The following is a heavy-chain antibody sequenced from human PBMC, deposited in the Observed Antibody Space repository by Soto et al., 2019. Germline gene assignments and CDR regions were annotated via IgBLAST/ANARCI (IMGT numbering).Heavy chain of an antibody. D-gene: IGHD3-9*01. CDR1: GFTFSSYG. Sequence: QVQLVESGGGVVQPGRSLRLSCAASGFTFSSYGMHWVRQAPGKGLEWVAVIWYDGSNKYYADFVKGRFTISRDNSKNTLSLQMNHLSAEDTAVYYCARDGGLYYDLLQDVSWYFDLGGRGTLVTVSS. CDR2: IWYDGSNK. V-gene: IGHV3-33*01. J-gene: IGHJ2*01. CDR3: ARDGGLYYDLLQDVSWYFDL.